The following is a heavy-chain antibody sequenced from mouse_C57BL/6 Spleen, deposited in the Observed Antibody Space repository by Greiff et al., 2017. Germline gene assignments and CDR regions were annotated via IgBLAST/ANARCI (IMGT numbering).Heavy chain of an antibody. D-gene: IGHD1-1*01. CDR3: ERWDGCSSCYYAMDN. CDR2: IYPADGDT. J-gene: IGHJ4*01. V-gene: IGHV1-82*01. Sequence: VQLQQSGPELVKPGASVKISCKASGYAFSSYWMPWVKQRPGKGLEWIGRIYPADGDTNYNGKFKGKATRTADKSSSPAYMQLSSLTSEESAVYFRERWDGCSSCYYAMDNWGQGTSVTVAS. CDR1: GYAFSSYW.